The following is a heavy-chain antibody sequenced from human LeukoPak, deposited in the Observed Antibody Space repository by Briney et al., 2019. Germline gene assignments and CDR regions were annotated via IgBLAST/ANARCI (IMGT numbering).Heavy chain of an antibody. CDR2: IHFSGST. CDR3: ARQGDGGSDC. D-gene: IGHD3-16*01. V-gene: IGHV4-39*01. Sequence: SETLSLTCTVSGGSISSIDYSWGWIRQPPGKGLEWIGSIHFSGSTYYNPSLRSRVSTSLDTSKNQFSLKLSSVTAADTAVYYCARQGDGGSDCWGQGTLVTVSS. CDR1: GGSISSIDYS. J-gene: IGHJ4*02.